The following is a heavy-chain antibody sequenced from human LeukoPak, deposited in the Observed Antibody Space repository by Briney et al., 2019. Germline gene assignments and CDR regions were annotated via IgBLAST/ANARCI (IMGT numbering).Heavy chain of an antibody. J-gene: IGHJ6*03. V-gene: IGHV4-34*01. D-gene: IGHD3-3*01. CDR3: ARVVGGSITIFGVAGIPYYYNMDV. CDR1: GGSFSGYY. CDR2: INHSGST. Sequence: PSETLSLTCAVYGGSFSGYYWSWIRQPPGKGLEWIGEINHSGSTNYNPSLKSRVTISVDTSKNQFSLKLSSVTAADTAVYYCARVVGGSITIFGVAGIPYYYNMDVWGKGTTVTVSS.